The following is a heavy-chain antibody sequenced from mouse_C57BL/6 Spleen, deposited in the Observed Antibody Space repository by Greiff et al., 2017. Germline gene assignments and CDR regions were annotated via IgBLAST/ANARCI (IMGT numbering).Heavy chain of an antibody. D-gene: IGHD2-4*01. CDR3: ARDYDYD. J-gene: IGHJ3*01. CDR2: ISYDGSN. Sequence: EVQLQESGPGLVKPSQSLSLTCSVTGYSITSGYYWNWIRQFPGNKLEWMGYISYDGSNNYNPSLKNRISITRDTSKNQFFLNLNSVTTEDTATYYCARDYDYDWGQGTLVTVSA. V-gene: IGHV3-6*01. CDR1: GYSITSGYY.